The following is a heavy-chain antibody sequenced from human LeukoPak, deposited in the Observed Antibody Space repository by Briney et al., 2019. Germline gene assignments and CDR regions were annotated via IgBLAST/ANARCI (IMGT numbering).Heavy chain of an antibody. CDR3: ARNTPDIFLEG. V-gene: IGHV3-21*01. CDR1: GFTFSTCT. D-gene: IGHD3-9*01. J-gene: IGHJ4*02. Sequence: GRSLRLSCAASGFTFSTCTMNWVRQAPGQGLEWVSSISSSSSYIYYADSVKGRFTISRDNAKNSLYLQMNRLRAEDTAVYYCARNTPDIFLEGWGRGTLVTVSS. CDR2: ISSSSSYI.